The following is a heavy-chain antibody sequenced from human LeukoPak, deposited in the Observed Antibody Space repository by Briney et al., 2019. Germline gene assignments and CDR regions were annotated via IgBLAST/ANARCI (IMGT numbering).Heavy chain of an antibody. D-gene: IGHD4-17*01. Sequence: GRSLRLSCAASGFTLSNYGMHWVRQAPGKGLEWVAVIWYDGTNKQYVDSVKGRFTISRDNSKNTLYLQMNSLRAEDTAVYYCARNYGRNYYYYGMDVWGQGTTVTVSS. CDR1: GFTLSNYG. CDR3: ARNYGRNYYYYGMDV. V-gene: IGHV3-33*01. J-gene: IGHJ6*02. CDR2: IWYDGTNK.